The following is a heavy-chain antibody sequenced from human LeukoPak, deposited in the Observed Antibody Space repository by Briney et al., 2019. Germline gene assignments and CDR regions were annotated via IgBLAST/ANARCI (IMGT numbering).Heavy chain of an antibody. D-gene: IGHD3-3*01. CDR3: ARVYYDFWSGFDPRSAFDI. J-gene: IGHJ3*02. Sequence: ASVKVSCKASGYTFTSYDINWVRQATGQGLEWMGWMNPNSGNTGYAQKFLGRVTITRNTSISTAYMELSSLRSEDTAVYYCARVYYDFWSGFDPRSAFDIWGQGTMVTVSS. CDR1: GYTFTSYD. V-gene: IGHV1-8*03. CDR2: MNPNSGNT.